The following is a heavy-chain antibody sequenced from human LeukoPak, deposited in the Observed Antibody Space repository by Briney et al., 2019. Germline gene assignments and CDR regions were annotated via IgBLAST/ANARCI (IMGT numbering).Heavy chain of an antibody. CDR1: GYTFTTFG. CDR2: NSAYTGNT. V-gene: IGHV1-18*01. J-gene: IGHJ4*02. D-gene: IGHD2-2*01. CDR3: ARVASTTCDCPDYFDY. Sequence: ASVKVSCKASGYTFTTFGITWVRQAPGQGLEWMGWNSAYTGNTNYAPKFQGRVTMTTDTSTSTAHMELRSLTSDDTAVYYCARVASTTCDCPDYFDYWGQGTLVTVSS.